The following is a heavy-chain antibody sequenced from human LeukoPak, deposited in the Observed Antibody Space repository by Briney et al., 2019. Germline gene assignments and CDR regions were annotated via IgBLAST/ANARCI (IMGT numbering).Heavy chain of an antibody. CDR2: ITSSSNI. D-gene: IGHD6-19*01. J-gene: IGHJ4*02. V-gene: IGHV3-21*01. Sequence: GGSLRLSCAASGFTFSSYGMHWVRQAPGKGLEWVSSITSSSNIYYADSVKGRFTISRDNAKKSVYLQMNSLRAEDTAVYYCARGSTYSSGWYTGFDYWGQGTLVTVSS. CDR3: ARGSTYSSGWYTGFDY. CDR1: GFTFSSYG.